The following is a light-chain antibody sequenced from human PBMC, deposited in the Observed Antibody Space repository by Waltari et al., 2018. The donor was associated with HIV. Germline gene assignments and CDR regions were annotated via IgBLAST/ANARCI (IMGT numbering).Light chain of an antibody. Sequence: QSVLTQPPSASGTPGQRVTISCSGSSSNIGSNYVYWYQQLPGTAPTLLIYRNNQRPSGVPDRFCGSKSGTSASLAISGLRSEDEADYYCAAWDDSLSVVYVFGTGTKVTVL. J-gene: IGLJ1*01. V-gene: IGLV1-47*01. CDR2: RNN. CDR1: SSNIGSNY. CDR3: AAWDDSLSVVYV.